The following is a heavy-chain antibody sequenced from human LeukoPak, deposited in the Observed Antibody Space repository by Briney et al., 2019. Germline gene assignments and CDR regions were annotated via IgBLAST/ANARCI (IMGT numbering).Heavy chain of an antibody. J-gene: IGHJ4*02. Sequence: GGSLRLSCAASGFTFSSYWMSWVRQAPGKGLEWVANIKQDGSEKYYVDSVKGRFTISRDNAKTSLYLQMNSLRAEDTAVYYCARLYRTNAVCYNDYWGQGTLVTVSS. CDR1: GFTFSSYW. CDR3: ARLYRTNAVCYNDY. V-gene: IGHV3-7*01. CDR2: IKQDGSEK. D-gene: IGHD2-8*01.